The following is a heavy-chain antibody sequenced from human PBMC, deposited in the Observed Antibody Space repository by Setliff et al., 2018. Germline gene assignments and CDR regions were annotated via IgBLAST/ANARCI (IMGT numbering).Heavy chain of an antibody. CDR1: GGSISRGSYD. Sequence: SETLSLTCTVSGGSISRGSYDWSWIRQPAGKGLEWIGRIYTSGSTNYNPSLKSRVTISVDTSKNQFSLKLSSVTAADTAVYYCARGGYSYGLGGFPLDYWGQGTLVTVS. J-gene: IGHJ4*02. D-gene: IGHD5-18*01. V-gene: IGHV4-61*02. CDR2: IYTSGST. CDR3: ARGGYSYGLGGFPLDY.